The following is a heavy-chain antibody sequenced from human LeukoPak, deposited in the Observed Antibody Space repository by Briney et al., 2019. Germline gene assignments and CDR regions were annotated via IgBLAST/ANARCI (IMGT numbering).Heavy chain of an antibody. CDR3: ATQKYYYGSGSYFDGDY. CDR2: ISSSSSTI. D-gene: IGHD3-10*01. Sequence: GGSLRLSCAASGFTFSSYSMNWVRQAPGKGLEWVSYISSSSSTIYYADSVKGRFTISRDNAKNSLYLQMNSLRAEDTAVYYCATQKYYYGSGSYFDGDYWGQGTLVTVSP. J-gene: IGHJ4*02. CDR1: GFTFSSYS. V-gene: IGHV3-48*04.